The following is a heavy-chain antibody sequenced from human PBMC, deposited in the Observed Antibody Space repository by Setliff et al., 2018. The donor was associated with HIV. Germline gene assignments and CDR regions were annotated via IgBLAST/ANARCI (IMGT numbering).Heavy chain of an antibody. Sequence: GESLKISCKGSGYSFTNYWIGWVRQMPGKGLEWMGVIYPGDSDTRYSPSFQGQVTISADKSISTAYLQWSSLKASDTAMYNCARHSGSSGWYFSDGYYYYMDVWGKGTTVTVSS. J-gene: IGHJ6*03. D-gene: IGHD6-19*01. CDR1: GYSFTNYW. CDR2: IYPGDSDT. V-gene: IGHV5-51*01. CDR3: ARHSGSSGWYFSDGYYYYMDV.